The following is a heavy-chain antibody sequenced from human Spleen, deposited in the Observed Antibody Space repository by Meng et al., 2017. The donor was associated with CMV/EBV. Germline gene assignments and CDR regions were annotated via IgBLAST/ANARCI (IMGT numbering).Heavy chain of an antibody. CDR2: ISAYNGNT. Sequence: YTFTSYGISRVRQAPGQGLEWMGWISAYNGNTNYAQKLQGRVTMTTDTSTSTAYMELRSLRSDDTAVYYCARGTSITIFGVVTTPFDYWGQGTLVTVSS. J-gene: IGHJ4*02. V-gene: IGHV1-18*01. CDR1: YTFTSYG. D-gene: IGHD3-3*01. CDR3: ARGTSITIFGVVTTPFDY.